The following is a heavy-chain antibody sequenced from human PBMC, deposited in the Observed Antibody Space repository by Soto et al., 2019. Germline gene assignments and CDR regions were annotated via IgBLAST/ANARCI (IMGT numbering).Heavy chain of an antibody. CDR3: VRGGGGGLFDP. CDR2: ISPGSRYP. V-gene: IGHV3-11*06. D-gene: IGHD2-15*01. J-gene: IGHJ5*02. CDR1: GYTFGDSY. Sequence: PGGSLRLSCAGSGYTFGDSYMSWIRQAPGKGLEWLSYISPGSRYPAYADSVKGRFTISRDNAKRSLYLQMMSLTAEDTAIYYCVRGGGGGLFDPWGQGTMVTVSS.